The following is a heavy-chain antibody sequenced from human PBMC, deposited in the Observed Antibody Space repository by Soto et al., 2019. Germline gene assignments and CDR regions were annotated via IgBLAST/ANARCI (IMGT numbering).Heavy chain of an antibody. D-gene: IGHD2-15*01. Sequence: GGSLRLSCAASGFTFSSYAMSWVRQAPGKGLGWVSAISGSGGSTYYADSVKGRFTISRDNSKNTLYLQMNSLRAEDTAVYYCAKGADIVVVVAASRSWFDPWGQGTLVTSPQ. V-gene: IGHV3-23*01. J-gene: IGHJ5*02. CDR1: GFTFSSYA. CDR2: ISGSGGST. CDR3: AKGADIVVVVAASRSWFDP.